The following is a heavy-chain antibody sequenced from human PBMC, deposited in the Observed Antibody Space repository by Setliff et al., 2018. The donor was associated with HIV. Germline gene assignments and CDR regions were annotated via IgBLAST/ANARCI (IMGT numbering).Heavy chain of an antibody. CDR2: IIPILGIA. CDR3: ARDIRTIFRVVTSLGWWFDP. V-gene: IGHV1-69*10. Sequence: SVKVSCKASGGTFSSYAISWVRQAPGQGLEWMGGIIPILGIANYAQKFQGRVTITTDESTSTAYMELSSLRSEDTAVYYCARDIRTIFRVVTSLGWWFDPWGQGTLVTVSS. CDR1: GGTFSSYA. J-gene: IGHJ5*02. D-gene: IGHD3-3*01.